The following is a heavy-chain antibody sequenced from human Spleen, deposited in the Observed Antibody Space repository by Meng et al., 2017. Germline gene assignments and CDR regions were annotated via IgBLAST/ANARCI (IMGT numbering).Heavy chain of an antibody. Sequence: QVQVQESGPGLVKPSQTLLHTGDISGDSVSSKRATWNWIRQSPSRGLEWLVRTYYRSKWYHDSEVSVESRITINPDTSKNQFSLQLNSVTPEDTAVYFCARGVAETGLDFWGQGTLVTASS. CDR2: TYYRSKWYH. J-gene: IGHJ4*02. CDR1: GDSVSSKRAT. CDR3: ARGVAETGLDF. D-gene: IGHD1-1*01. V-gene: IGHV6-1*01.